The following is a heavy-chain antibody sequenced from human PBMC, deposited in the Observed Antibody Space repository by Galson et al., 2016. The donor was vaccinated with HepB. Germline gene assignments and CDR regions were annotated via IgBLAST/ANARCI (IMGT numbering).Heavy chain of an antibody. CDR3: AKLRRWQPVY. V-gene: IGHV3-23*01. CDR1: GFSISDIA. D-gene: IGHD2-15*01. Sequence: CAASGFSISDIAMTWVRQVPGKGLQWVSSSLTNNGRIYSADSVKGRFTISRDVSKNTLYLQMNSLRADDTATYYCAKLRRWQPVYWGQGTLVIVSS. CDR2: SLTNNGRI. J-gene: IGHJ4*02.